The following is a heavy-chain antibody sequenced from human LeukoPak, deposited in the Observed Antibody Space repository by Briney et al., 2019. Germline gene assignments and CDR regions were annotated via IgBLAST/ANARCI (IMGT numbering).Heavy chain of an antibody. CDR2: ISPNTGAT. D-gene: IGHD6-19*01. CDR1: GYTFTFNY. V-gene: IGHV1-2*02. CDR3: ARDRVGSGWPRPFYFEF. J-gene: IGHJ4*02. Sequence: ASVRVSCKPSGYTFTFNYNHWVRHPPGQRLELLCWISPNTGATIFAHKFQDRVSMTRDTSIDTDYLELTSLTADDTALYYCARDRVGSGWPRPFYFEFWGQGTLVTVSS.